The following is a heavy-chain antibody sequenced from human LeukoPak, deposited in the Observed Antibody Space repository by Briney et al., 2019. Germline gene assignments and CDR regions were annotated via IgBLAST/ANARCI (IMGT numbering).Heavy chain of an antibody. V-gene: IGHV1-69*04. Sequence: GASVKVSCKASGGTFSSYAISWVRQAPGQGLEWMGRIIPILGIANYAQKFQGRVTITADKSTSTAYMELSSLRAEDTAVYYCARVRNAFHYYYGMDVWGQGTTVTLSS. CDR2: IIPILGIA. CDR1: GGTFSSYA. D-gene: IGHD2-2*01. J-gene: IGHJ6*02. CDR3: ARVRNAFHYYYGMDV.